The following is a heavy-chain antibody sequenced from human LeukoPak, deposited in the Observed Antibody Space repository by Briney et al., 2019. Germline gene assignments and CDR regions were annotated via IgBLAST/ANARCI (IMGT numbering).Heavy chain of an antibody. CDR2: ISSSGSTI. V-gene: IGHV3-11*01. Sequence: GGSLRLSCAASGFTFSDYYMSWIRQAPGKGLEWVSYISSSGSTIYYADSVKGRFTISRDNAKNSLYLQMNNLRAEDTAVYYCARDRGDYVWGSYDYYGMDVWGQGTTVTVSS. CDR3: ARDRGDYVWGSYDYYGMDV. CDR1: GFTFSDYY. J-gene: IGHJ6*02. D-gene: IGHD3-16*01.